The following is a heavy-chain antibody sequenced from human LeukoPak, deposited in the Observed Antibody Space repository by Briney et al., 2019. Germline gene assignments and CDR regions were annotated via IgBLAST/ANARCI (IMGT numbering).Heavy chain of an antibody. J-gene: IGHJ4*02. V-gene: IGHV3-20*04. CDR1: GFTFDDYG. Sequence: PGGSLRLSCAASGFTFDDYGMSWVRQAPGKGLEWVSGINWNGGNTGYAGSVKGRFTISRDNAKNSLYLQMNSLRTEDTALYYCARVASNYDFDYWGQGTLVTVSS. D-gene: IGHD4-11*01. CDR2: INWNGGNT. CDR3: ARVASNYDFDY.